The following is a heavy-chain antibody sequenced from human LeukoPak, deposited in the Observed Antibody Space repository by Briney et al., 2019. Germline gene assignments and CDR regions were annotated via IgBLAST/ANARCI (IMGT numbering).Heavy chain of an antibody. CDR1: SFTFSDYG. CDR3: AKDPRALDHSTHRFDY. Sequence: GGSLRLSCEASSFTFSDYGMSWVRQAPGKGLEWVAGISGSGADTYYADSVKGRFTVSRDNSRNTLFLQMDRLTVEDTALYYCAKDPRALDHSTHRFDYWGKGTLVTVSS. CDR2: ISGSGADT. J-gene: IGHJ4*02. V-gene: IGHV3-23*01. D-gene: IGHD1-1*01.